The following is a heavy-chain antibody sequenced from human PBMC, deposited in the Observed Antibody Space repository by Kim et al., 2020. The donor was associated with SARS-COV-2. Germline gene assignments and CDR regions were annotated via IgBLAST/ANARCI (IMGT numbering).Heavy chain of an antibody. D-gene: IGHD1-26*01. CDR2: ISGDGGGT. CDR3: VGRRRTPTLDFDY. J-gene: IGHJ4*02. CDR1: GFTFNDYA. V-gene: IGHV3-23*01. Sequence: GGSLRLSCVASGFTFNDYAMYWVRQAPGKGLECVSIISGDGGGTYYPDSVKGRFTVSRDNSKDTVYLQMNRLRAEDTAVYYCVGRRRTPTLDFDYWGQGNLVTVSS.